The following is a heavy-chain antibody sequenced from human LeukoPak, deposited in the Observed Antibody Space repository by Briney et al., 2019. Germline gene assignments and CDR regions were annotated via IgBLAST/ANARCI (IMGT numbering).Heavy chain of an antibody. J-gene: IGHJ4*02. CDR1: GGSISSYY. CDR3: ARYNIGRLLVDY. D-gene: IGHD2/OR15-2a*01. V-gene: IGHV4-59*12. Sequence: PSETLSLTCTVSGGSISSYYWSWIRQPPGKGLEWIGYIYYSGSTNYNPSLKSRVTISVDKSKNQFSLKLSSVTAADTAVYYCARYNIGRLLVDYWGQGTLVTVSS. CDR2: IYYSGST.